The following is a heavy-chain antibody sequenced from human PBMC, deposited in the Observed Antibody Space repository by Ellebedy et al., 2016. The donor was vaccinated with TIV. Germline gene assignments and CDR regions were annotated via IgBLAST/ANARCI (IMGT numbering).Heavy chain of an antibody. CDR1: GYTFTSYY. CDR2: INPSGGST. Sequence: AASVKVSCKASGYTFTSYYLHWVRQAPGQGLEWMGIINPSGGSTTYAQKFQGRVTMTSDTSTSTVYMELSSLGSEDTAVYYCERDRPDGYHHYFDYWGQGTLVTVSS. V-gene: IGHV1-46*01. D-gene: IGHD5-24*01. J-gene: IGHJ4*02. CDR3: ERDRPDGYHHYFDY.